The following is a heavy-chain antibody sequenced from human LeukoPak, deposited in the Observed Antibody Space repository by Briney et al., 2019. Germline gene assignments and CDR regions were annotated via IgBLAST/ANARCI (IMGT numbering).Heavy chain of an antibody. CDR2: IYYSGST. CDR3: ARRDWGSSWGYFDY. V-gene: IGHV4-39*01. D-gene: IGHD6-13*01. J-gene: IGHJ4*02. Sequence: SETLSLTCTVSGGSISSSSYYWGWIRQPPGKGXXXXGSIYYSGSTYYNPSLKSRVTISVDTSKNQFSLKLSSVTAADTAVYYCARRDWGSSWGYFDYWGQGTLVTVSS. CDR1: GGSISSSSYY.